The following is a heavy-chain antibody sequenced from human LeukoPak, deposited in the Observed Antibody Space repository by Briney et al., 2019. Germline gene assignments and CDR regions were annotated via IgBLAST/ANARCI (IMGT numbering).Heavy chain of an antibody. CDR1: GYSFTSYW. V-gene: IGHV5-51*01. CDR2: IYSGDSDT. CDR3: ASHPGVRLWPSAFDI. Sequence: GESLKISCKGSGYSFTSYWIGWVRQMPGKGLEWMGIIYSGDSDTRYSPSFQGQVTISADKSISTAYLQWSSLRASDTAMYYCASHPGVRLWPSAFDIWGQGTMVTVSS. D-gene: IGHD5-18*01. J-gene: IGHJ3*02.